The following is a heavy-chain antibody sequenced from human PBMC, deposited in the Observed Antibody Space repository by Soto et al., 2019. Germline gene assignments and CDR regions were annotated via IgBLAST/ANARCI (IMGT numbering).Heavy chain of an antibody. CDR1: GFTVSSNY. V-gene: IGHV3-66*01. Sequence: PGGSLRLSCAASGFTVSSNYMSWVRQAPGKGLEWVSVIYSGGSTYYADSVKGRFTISRDNSKNTLYLQMNSLRAEDTAVYYCERGGYRHYYYGMDVWGQGTTVTVSS. D-gene: IGHD5-18*01. CDR2: IYSGGST. CDR3: ERGGYRHYYYGMDV. J-gene: IGHJ6*02.